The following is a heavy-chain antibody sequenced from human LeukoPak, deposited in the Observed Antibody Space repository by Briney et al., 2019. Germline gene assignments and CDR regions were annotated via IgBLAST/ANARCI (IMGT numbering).Heavy chain of an antibody. J-gene: IGHJ6*03. V-gene: IGHV3-7*01. CDR2: INQDGSEK. D-gene: IGHD3-10*01. CDR3: ARDRITMVRGVIGANYYMDV. Sequence: GGCLRLSCAASRLTFCSYWMSWVRQAPGRGVEWVANINQDGSEKYYVDSVKGRFTISRDNAKNSLYLQTNSLRAEDTAVYYCARDRITMVRGVIGANYYMDVWGKGTTVTVSS. CDR1: RLTFCSYW.